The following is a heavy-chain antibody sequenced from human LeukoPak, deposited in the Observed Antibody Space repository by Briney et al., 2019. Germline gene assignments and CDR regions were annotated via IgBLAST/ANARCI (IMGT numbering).Heavy chain of an antibody. CDR2: IYYSGST. D-gene: IGHD3-10*01. Sequence: KPSETLSLTCTVSGGSISSYYWSWIWQPPGKGLEWIGYIYYSGSTNYNPSLKSRVTISVDTSKNQFSLKLSSVTAADTAVYYCAREGVYYGSGHLRFYGMDVWGQGTTVTVSS. V-gene: IGHV4-59*01. CDR3: AREGVYYGSGHLRFYGMDV. J-gene: IGHJ6*02. CDR1: GGSISSYY.